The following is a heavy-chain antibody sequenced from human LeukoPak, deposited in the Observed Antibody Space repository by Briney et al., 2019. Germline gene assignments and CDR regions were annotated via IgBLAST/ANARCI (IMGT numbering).Heavy chain of an antibody. CDR1: GFTVISTN. CDR3: ETLHDYGGY. CDR2: IYSGGST. Sequence: SGGPLKSSGAAPGFTVISTNRSWSRKPPGRGLEWVSVIYSGGSTYYADSVKGRFTISRDNSKNTLYLQMNSLRAEDTAVYYCETLHDYGGYWGQGTLVTVSS. D-gene: IGHD5-24*01. J-gene: IGHJ4*02. V-gene: IGHV3-53*01.